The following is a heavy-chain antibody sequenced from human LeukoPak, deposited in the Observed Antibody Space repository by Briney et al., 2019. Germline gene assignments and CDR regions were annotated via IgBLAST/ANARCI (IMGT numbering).Heavy chain of an antibody. CDR2: INPNSGGT. Sequence: ASVKVSCKASGCTFTGYYMHWVRQAPGQGLEWMGRINPNSGGTNYAQKFQGRVTMTRDTSISTAYMELSRLRSDDTAVYYCARDYGYSSGWYWFDPWGQGTLVTVSS. V-gene: IGHV1-2*06. CDR3: ARDYGYSSGWYWFDP. J-gene: IGHJ5*02. CDR1: GCTFTGYY. D-gene: IGHD6-19*01.